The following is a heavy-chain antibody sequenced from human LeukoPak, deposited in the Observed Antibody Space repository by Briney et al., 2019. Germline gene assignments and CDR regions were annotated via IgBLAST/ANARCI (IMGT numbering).Heavy chain of an antibody. CDR2: INPNSGNR. V-gene: IGHV1-8*01. CDR3: ARVDGSPDY. J-gene: IGHJ4*02. Sequence: GASVKVSCKASGYTFTSLDINWVRQATGQGLEWMGWINPNSGNRGYAQQFQGRVTITRDTSMSTVYMELSSLRSEDTVVYYCARVDGSPDYWGQGTLVTVSS. D-gene: IGHD2-15*01. CDR1: GYTFTSLD.